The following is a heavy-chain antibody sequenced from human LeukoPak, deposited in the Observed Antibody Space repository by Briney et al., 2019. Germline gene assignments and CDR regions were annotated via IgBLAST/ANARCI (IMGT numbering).Heavy chain of an antibody. CDR1: GGIFSNSA. Sequence: SVKVSCKVSGGIFSNSAISWVRHDPGQGLEYMGGIIPMFGTTNYARRFQGRLTITADESTSTTYMELSSLRSEDTAVYYCARDRYFDWLNYGMDVWGQGTTVTVSS. V-gene: IGHV1-69*13. D-gene: IGHD3-9*01. CDR3: ARDRYFDWLNYGMDV. J-gene: IGHJ6*02. CDR2: IIPMFGTT.